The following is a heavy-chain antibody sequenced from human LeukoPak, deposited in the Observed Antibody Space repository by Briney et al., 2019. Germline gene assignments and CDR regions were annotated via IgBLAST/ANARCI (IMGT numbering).Heavy chain of an antibody. CDR3: ARNYYYYDSSGYYQSLDY. Sequence: PGGSLRLPCAASGFTFSSYWMSWVRQAPGKGLEWVANIKQDGSEKYYVDSVKGRFTISRDNAKNSLYLQMNSLRAEDTAVYYCARNYYYYDSSGYYQSLDYWGQGTLVTVSS. V-gene: IGHV3-7*01. D-gene: IGHD3-22*01. J-gene: IGHJ4*02. CDR2: IKQDGSEK. CDR1: GFTFSSYW.